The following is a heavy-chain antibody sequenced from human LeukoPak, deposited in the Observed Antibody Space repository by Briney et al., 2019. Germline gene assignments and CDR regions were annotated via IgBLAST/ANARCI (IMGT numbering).Heavy chain of an antibody. CDR1: GFTFSSYD. J-gene: IGHJ4*02. CDR3: ARGRYCSSTSCYYFDY. Sequence: PGGSLRLSCAASGFTFSSYDMHWVRQATGKGLEWVSAIGTAGDTYYPGSVKGRFTISRENAKNSLYLQMNSLRAGDTAVYYCARGRYCSSTSCYYFDYWGQGTLDTVSS. D-gene: IGHD2-2*01. CDR2: IGTAGDT. V-gene: IGHV3-13*01.